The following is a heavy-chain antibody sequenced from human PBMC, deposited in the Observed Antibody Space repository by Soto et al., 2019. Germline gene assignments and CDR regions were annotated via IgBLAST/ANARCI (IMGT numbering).Heavy chain of an antibody. CDR1: GYTFTSYA. Sequence: GASVKVSCKASGYTFTSYAMHWVRQAPGQSLEWMGWINAGNGNTKYSQKFQGRVTITRDTSASTAYMELSSLRSEDTAVYYCARGYDFWSGSLKAYGMDVWGQGTTVTVSS. CDR3: ARGYDFWSGSLKAYGMDV. CDR2: INAGNGNT. D-gene: IGHD3-3*01. V-gene: IGHV1-3*01. J-gene: IGHJ6*02.